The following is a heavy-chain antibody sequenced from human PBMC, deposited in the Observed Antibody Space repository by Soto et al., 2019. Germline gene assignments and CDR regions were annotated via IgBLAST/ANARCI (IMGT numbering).Heavy chain of an antibody. J-gene: IGHJ4*02. Sequence: GGSLRLSCAASGFTFSSYAMSWVRQAPGKGLEWVSAISGSGGSTYYADSVKGRFTISRDNSKNTLYLQMNSLRAEDTAVYYCAKDLDSSGYYLPTFDYWGQGTLVTVSS. CDR3: AKDLDSSGYYLPTFDY. D-gene: IGHD3-22*01. V-gene: IGHV3-23*01. CDR1: GFTFSSYA. CDR2: ISGSGGST.